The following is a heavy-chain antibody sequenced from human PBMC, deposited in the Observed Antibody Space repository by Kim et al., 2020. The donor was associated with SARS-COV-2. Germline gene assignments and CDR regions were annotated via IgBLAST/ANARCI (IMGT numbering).Heavy chain of an antibody. Sequence: GGSLRLSCAASGFTFSDYYMSWIRQAPGKGLEWVSYISSSSSYTNYADSVKGRFTISRDNAKNSLYLQMNSLRAEDTAVYYCARVIAAAGIPNWFDPWGVGTLVTVSS. V-gene: IGHV3-11*06. J-gene: IGHJ5*02. CDR2: ISSSSSYT. D-gene: IGHD6-13*01. CDR1: GFTFSDYY. CDR3: ARVIAAAGIPNWFDP.